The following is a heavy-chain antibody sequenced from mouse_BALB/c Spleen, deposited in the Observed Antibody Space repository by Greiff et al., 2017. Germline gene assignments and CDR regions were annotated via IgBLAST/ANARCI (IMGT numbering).Heavy chain of an antibody. CDR1: GFSLTSYG. CDR2: IWAGGST. D-gene: IGHD3-3*01. Sequence: QVQLQESGPGLVAPSQSLSITCTVSGFSLTSYGVHWVRQHPGKGLEWLGVIWAGGSTNYNSALMSRLSISKDNSKSQVFLKMNSLQTDDTAMYYCARVEGLLYPGAMDYWGQGTSVTVSS. V-gene: IGHV2-9*02. J-gene: IGHJ4*01. CDR3: ARVEGLLYPGAMDY.